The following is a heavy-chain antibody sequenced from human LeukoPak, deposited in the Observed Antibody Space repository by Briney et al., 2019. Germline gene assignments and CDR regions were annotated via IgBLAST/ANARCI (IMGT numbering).Heavy chain of an antibody. Sequence: SETLSLTCAVYGGSFSGYYRSWIRQPPGKGLEWIGEINHSGSTNYNPSRKSRVTISVDTSKNQFSLKLSSVTAADTAVYYCARGKTPLTTPRGFDYWGQGTLVTVSS. CDR3: ARGKTPLTTPRGFDY. D-gene: IGHD4-17*01. CDR2: INHSGST. CDR1: GGSFSGYY. J-gene: IGHJ4*02. V-gene: IGHV4-34*01.